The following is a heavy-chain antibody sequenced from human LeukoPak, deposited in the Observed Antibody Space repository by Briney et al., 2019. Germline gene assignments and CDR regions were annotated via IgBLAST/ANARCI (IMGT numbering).Heavy chain of an antibody. CDR3: AKAGGSCSGGTCRAFDY. CDR2: ISGSGGNS. J-gene: IGHJ4*02. V-gene: IGHV3-23*01. CDR1: GLTFSNYA. D-gene: IGHD2-15*01. Sequence: PGGSLRLSCAASGLTFSNYAMNWVRQAPGKGLEWVSAISGSGGNSYYADSVNGRFTISRDNSKNTLYLQMNSLRADDTAVYYSAKAGGSCSGGTCRAFDYWGQRTLATVSS.